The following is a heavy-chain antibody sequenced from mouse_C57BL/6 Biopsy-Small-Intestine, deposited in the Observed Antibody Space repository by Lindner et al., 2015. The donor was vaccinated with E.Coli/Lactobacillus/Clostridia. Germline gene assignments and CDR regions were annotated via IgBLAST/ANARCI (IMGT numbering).Heavy chain of an antibody. Sequence: SVKVSCKASPHTFIRYGISWVRQAPGQGLEWMGWISGNNENTNYAQNFLGRVTMTTDTSTSTAYMELGSLTSDDTAVYYCARGILTSSWYLNYLDYWGQGTLVTVSS. CDR3: ARGILTSSWYLNYLDY. CDR1: PHTFIRYG. J-gene: IGHJ4*01. D-gene: IGHD1-3*01. CDR2: ISGNNENT. V-gene: IGHV1-81*01.